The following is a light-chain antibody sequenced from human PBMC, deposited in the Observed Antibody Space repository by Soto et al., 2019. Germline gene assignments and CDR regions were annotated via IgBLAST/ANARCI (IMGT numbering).Light chain of an antibody. V-gene: IGKV3-15*01. CDR1: QSIGSN. J-gene: IGKJ5*01. CDR2: AAS. CDR3: PHYTNWPPIT. Sequence: ILMTQSPVTLSVSPGDSATLSCRASQSIGSNLAWYQQKPGQAPRLLIYAASTRVTGLPGGFSGRGSGTEFTLTISGLQSEDFAIYYCPHYTNWPPITFGPGTRLEIK.